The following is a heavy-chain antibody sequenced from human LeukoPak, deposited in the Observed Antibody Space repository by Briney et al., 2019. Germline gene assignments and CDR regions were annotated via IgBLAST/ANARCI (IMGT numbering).Heavy chain of an antibody. D-gene: IGHD2-15*01. CDR2: IYSSGSA. Sequence: PSETLSLTCTVSGGSISGYYWSWIRQPPGKGLEWIGYIYSSGSASYNPSLISRVTILVDTSKNQFSLTLTSVTAADTAVYYCVRLHASRAEEFDPWGQGTLVTVSS. J-gene: IGHJ5*02. CDR3: VRLHASRAEEFDP. CDR1: GGSISGYY. V-gene: IGHV4-59*03.